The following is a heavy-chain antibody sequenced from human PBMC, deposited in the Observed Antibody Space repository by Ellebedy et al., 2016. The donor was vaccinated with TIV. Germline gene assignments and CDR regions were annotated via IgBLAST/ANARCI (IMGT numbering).Heavy chain of an antibody. D-gene: IGHD3-22*01. Sequence: SETLSLTXAVYGGSFSGYYWSWIRQPPGKGLEWIGEINHSGSTNYNPSLKSRVTISVDTSKNQFSLKLSSVTAADTAVCYCARVPLPYYYDSSGYYYSGYYYGIDVWGQGTTVTVSS. V-gene: IGHV4-34*01. CDR3: ARVPLPYYYDSSGYYYSGYYYGIDV. J-gene: IGHJ6*02. CDR1: GGSFSGYY. CDR2: INHSGST.